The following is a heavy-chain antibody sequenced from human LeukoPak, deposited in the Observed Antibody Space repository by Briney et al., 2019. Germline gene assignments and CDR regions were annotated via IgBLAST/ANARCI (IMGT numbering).Heavy chain of an antibody. CDR1: GFTFSAYA. V-gene: IGHV3-23*05. D-gene: IGHD3-10*02. Sequence: GGSLRLSCEASGFTFSAYAMTWVRQAPGKGLEWVSSIGSDNKPPYSEFVKGRFANSRDNSKSMLFIQLNSLRAEDTALYYCAGDLHYYVAMDVWGQGTTVTVSS. CDR3: AGDLHYYVAMDV. CDR2: IGSDNKP. J-gene: IGHJ6*02.